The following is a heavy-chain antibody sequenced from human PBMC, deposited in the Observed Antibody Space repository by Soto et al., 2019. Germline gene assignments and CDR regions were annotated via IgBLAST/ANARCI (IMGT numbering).Heavy chain of an antibody. V-gene: IGHV3-21*01. Sequence: GGSLRLSCSVSGFNFSRYSMNWVRQAPGKGLEWVSSISDSSTYMFYADSVKGRFTVSRDNTKNSLYLQMFSLRAEDTAVYYCAAPAITTAAGMDVWGQGTTVTVSS. CDR2: ISDSSTYM. D-gene: IGHD1-1*01. CDR1: GFNFSRYS. CDR3: AAPAITTAAGMDV. J-gene: IGHJ6*02.